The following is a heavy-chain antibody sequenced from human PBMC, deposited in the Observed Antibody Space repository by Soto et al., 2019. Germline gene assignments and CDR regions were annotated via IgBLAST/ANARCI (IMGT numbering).Heavy chain of an antibody. Sequence: SVKVSCKASGGTFSSDGISWVRQAPGQGLEWMGGITPIFRATKYAQKSQGRVTITADESTSTAYMELSSLRSEDTAVYYCARGRDTYYYDSSGYSGWYFDLWGRGTLVTVSS. CDR2: ITPIFRAT. CDR1: GGTFSSDG. CDR3: ARGRDTYYYDSSGYSGWYFDL. D-gene: IGHD3-22*01. J-gene: IGHJ2*01. V-gene: IGHV1-69*13.